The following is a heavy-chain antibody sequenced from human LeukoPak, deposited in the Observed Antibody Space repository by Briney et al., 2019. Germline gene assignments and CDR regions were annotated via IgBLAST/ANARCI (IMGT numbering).Heavy chain of an antibody. Sequence: GGSLRLSCSASGFTFSSYAMSWVRQAPEKGLEWVSAISSSVGSTYYTDSVKGRFAISRDNSKNTLYLQMNSLRAEDTAVYYCAKLSHSNSWSNFDYWGQGTLVTVSS. CDR3: AKLSHSNSWSNFDY. J-gene: IGHJ4*02. D-gene: IGHD6-13*01. V-gene: IGHV3-23*01. CDR2: ISSSVGST. CDR1: GFTFSSYA.